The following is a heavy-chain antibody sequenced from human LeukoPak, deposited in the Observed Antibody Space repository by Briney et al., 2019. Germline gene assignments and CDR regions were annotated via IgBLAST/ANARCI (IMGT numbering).Heavy chain of an antibody. J-gene: IGHJ3*02. Sequence: SETLSLTCTVSGGSMSSHYWTWIRQPPGKGLEWIGYVYYSGSTNYNPSLNSRVTISVDTSKNQFSLKLSSVTAADTAVYYCARYVAATNDAFDIWGQGTMVTVSS. CDR1: GGSMSSHY. CDR2: VYYSGST. D-gene: IGHD2-15*01. V-gene: IGHV4-59*08. CDR3: ARYVAATNDAFDI.